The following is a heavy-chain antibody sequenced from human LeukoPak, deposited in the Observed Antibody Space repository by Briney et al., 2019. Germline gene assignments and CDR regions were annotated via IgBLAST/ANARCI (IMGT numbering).Heavy chain of an antibody. V-gene: IGHV3-9*01. Sequence: PGGSLRLSCAASGFTFDDYAMHWVRQAPGKGLEWVSGISWNSGSIGYADSVKGRFTISRDNAKNTLYLQMNSLRAEDTAVYYCARNYYSSGRHAFDIWGQGTMVIVSS. D-gene: IGHD3-10*01. CDR3: ARNYYSSGRHAFDI. CDR1: GFTFDDYA. J-gene: IGHJ3*02. CDR2: ISWNSGSI.